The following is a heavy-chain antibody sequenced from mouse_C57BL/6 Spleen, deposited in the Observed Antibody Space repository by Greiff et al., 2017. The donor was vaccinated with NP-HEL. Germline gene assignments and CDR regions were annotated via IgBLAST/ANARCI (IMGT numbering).Heavy chain of an antibody. CDR2: INPSNGGT. D-gene: IGHD4-1*02. CDR3: ARGVNWDNYAMDY. CDR1: GYTFTSYC. V-gene: IGHV1-53*01. Sequence: VQLQQPGTELVKPGASVKLSCKASGYTFTSYCMHWVKQRPGQGLEWIGNINPSNGGTNYNEKFKSKATLTVDKSSSTAYMQLSSLTSEDSAVYYCARGVNWDNYAMDYWGQGTSVTVSS. J-gene: IGHJ4*01.